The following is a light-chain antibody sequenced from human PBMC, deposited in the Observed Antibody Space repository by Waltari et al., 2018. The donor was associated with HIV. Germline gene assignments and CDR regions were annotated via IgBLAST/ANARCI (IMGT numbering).Light chain of an antibody. CDR3: QSSDSTLSGSV. CDR2: NSK. V-gene: IGLV1-40*01. J-gene: IGLJ2*01. Sequence: QSVLTQPPSVSGAPGQRVTLSCTGTSSNIGTHEVHWYQQFPGTAPRLRIYNSKNRPSGAPDRFSASKSGTSASLAITGLQADDEAYYYCQSSDSTLSGSVFGGGTKLTVL. CDR1: SSNIGTHE.